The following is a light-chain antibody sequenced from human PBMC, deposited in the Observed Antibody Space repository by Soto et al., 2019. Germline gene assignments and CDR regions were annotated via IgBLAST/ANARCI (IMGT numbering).Light chain of an antibody. Sequence: QSALTQPPSAYGSPGRSVTISCTGTSSDVGGYDYVSWFQQHPGKAPKLIIYEVTKRPSGVAYRFSASKSGNTASLTVSGGQQEDEADDYCSSFLAGTNALVFGGGTKVTVL. CDR2: EVT. CDR3: SSFLAGTNALV. CDR1: SSDVGGYDY. V-gene: IGLV2-8*01. J-gene: IGLJ3*02.